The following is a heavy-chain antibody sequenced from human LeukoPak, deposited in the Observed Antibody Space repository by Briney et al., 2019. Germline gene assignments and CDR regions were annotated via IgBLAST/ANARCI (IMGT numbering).Heavy chain of an antibody. V-gene: IGHV3-30*02. J-gene: IGHJ4*02. CDR2: IRYDGSNK. Sequence: GGSLRLSCAASGFTFSSYGMHWVRQAPGKGLEWVAFIRYDGSNKYYADSVKGRFTISRDNSKNTLYLQMNSLRAEDTAVYYCARAGKGLGDSSGYLWGQGTLVTVSS. D-gene: IGHD3-22*01. CDR1: GFTFSSYG. CDR3: ARAGKGLGDSSGYL.